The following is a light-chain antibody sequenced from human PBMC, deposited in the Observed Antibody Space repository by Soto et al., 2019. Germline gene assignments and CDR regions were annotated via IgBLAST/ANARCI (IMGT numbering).Light chain of an antibody. CDR3: SSYAGSDIFYV. Sequence: QSALTQPPSASGSPGQSVTISCTGTSSDVGGYNSVSWYQQHPGKAPKLMIYEVSKRPSGVPDRFSGSKSGNTASLTVSGLQGEDEADYYCSSYAGSDIFYVLGSGTKVTVL. CDR1: SSDVGGYNS. CDR2: EVS. V-gene: IGLV2-8*01. J-gene: IGLJ1*01.